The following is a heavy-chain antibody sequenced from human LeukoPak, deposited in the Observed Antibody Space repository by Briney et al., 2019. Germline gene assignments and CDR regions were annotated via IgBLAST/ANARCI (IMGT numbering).Heavy chain of an antibody. CDR1: GFTFSNYA. CDR2: ISGSGANT. V-gene: IGHV3-23*01. J-gene: IGHJ4*02. CDR3: TRVCDSSGYYYYFDY. D-gene: IGHD3-22*01. Sequence: PGASLRLSCAASGFTFSNYAMSWVRQAPGKGLEWVSAISGSGANTYYADSVKGRFTISRDNSKNTLYLQMNSLRAEDTAVYYCTRVCDSSGYYYYFDYWGQGTLVTVSS.